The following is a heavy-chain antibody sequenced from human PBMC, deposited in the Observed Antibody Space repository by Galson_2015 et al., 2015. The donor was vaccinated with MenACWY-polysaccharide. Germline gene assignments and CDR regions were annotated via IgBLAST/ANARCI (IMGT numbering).Heavy chain of an antibody. J-gene: IGHJ6*03. Sequence: SVKVSCKASGGTFSSYAISWVRQAPGQGLEWMGGIIPIFGTANYAQKFQGRVTITADKSTSTAYMELSSLRSKDTAVYYCAGAEQLGRRYYYYMDVWGKGTTVTVSS. D-gene: IGHD1-1*01. V-gene: IGHV1-69*06. CDR2: IIPIFGTA. CDR1: GGTFSSYA. CDR3: AGAEQLGRRYYYYMDV.